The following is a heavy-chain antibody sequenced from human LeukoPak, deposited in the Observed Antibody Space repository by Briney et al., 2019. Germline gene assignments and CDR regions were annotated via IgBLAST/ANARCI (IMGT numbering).Heavy chain of an antibody. CDR1: GGSISSYY. CDR3: ARHVGIHLWSLYFDY. D-gene: IGHD5-18*01. Sequence: SETLSLTCIVSGGSISSYYWSWIRQPPGKGLEWIGYIYSSGSTDYNPSPKSRATISLDTPNDQSSLKLTSVTAADTAVYYCARHVGIHLWSLYFDYWGQGSLVTVSS. CDR2: IYSSGST. J-gene: IGHJ4*02. V-gene: IGHV4-59*08.